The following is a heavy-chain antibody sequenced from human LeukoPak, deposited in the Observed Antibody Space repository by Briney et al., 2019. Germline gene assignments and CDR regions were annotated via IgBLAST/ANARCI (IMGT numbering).Heavy chain of an antibody. J-gene: IGHJ4*02. D-gene: IGHD3-10*01. CDR3: ATGRTRISIVRGVKKAFDY. CDR1: GYTFTTYY. CDR2: INPIGGTT. V-gene: IGHV1-46*01. Sequence: WASVKVSCEASGYTFTTYYIHWVRQAPGQGLEWMGIINPIGGTTDYAQKFQGRVTMTEDTSTDTAYMELSSLRSEDTAVYYCATGRTRISIVRGVKKAFDYWGQGTLVTVSS.